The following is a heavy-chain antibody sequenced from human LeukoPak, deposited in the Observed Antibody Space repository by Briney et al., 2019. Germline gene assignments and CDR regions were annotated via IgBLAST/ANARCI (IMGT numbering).Heavy chain of an antibody. J-gene: IGHJ4*02. D-gene: IGHD3-10*01. CDR3: ASPNPIGDLSWLDY. CDR2: IGGSGDNR. V-gene: IGHV3-23*01. CDR1: GFTFSSYA. Sequence: GGSLRLSCAASGFTFSSYAMSWVRQPPEKGLEWVSVIGGSGDNRYYADSVKGRFTISRDNSKNTLYLQMNSLRVEDTAVYYCASPNPIGDLSWLDYWGQGALITVSS.